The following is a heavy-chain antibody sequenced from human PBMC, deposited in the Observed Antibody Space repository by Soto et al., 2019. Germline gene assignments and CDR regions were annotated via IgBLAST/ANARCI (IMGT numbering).Heavy chain of an antibody. CDR2: INPNSGGT. Sequence: ASVKVSCKASGYTFTGYYMHWVRQAPGQGLEWMGWINPNSGGTNYAQKFQGWVTMTRDTSINTAYMELSRLRSDDTAVYYCALCSGSYNMGFDYWGQGTLVTVSS. V-gene: IGHV1-2*04. CDR1: GYTFTGYY. D-gene: IGHD1-26*01. CDR3: ALCSGSYNMGFDY. J-gene: IGHJ4*02.